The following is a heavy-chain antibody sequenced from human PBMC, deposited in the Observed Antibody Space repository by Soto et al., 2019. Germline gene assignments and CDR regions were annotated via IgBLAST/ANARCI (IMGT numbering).Heavy chain of an antibody. D-gene: IGHD3-9*01. V-gene: IGHV1-46*01. CDR2: INPSGGST. CDR1: GYTFTSYY. CDR3: ARGPVGLSGYYKVDY. J-gene: IGHJ4*02. Sequence: QVQLVQSGAEVKKPGASVKVSCKASGYTFTSYYMHWVRQAPGQGLEWMGIINPSGGSTSYAQKFQGRVTMTRESSTSTVYRELSSLRSEDTAVYYFARGPVGLSGYYKVDYWGQGTLVTVSS.